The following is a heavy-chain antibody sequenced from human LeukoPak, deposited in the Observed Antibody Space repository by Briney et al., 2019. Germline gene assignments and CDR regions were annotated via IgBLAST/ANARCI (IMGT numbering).Heavy chain of an antibody. J-gene: IGHJ4*02. D-gene: IGHD2-21*02. CDR3: ARAYCVGDCTVLHIYFDN. Sequence: SETLSLTCTVSGGSINSYNWSWIRQPLGKGLECIGYIHYTGSTNYNPSLKSRVTISVDTSKNQFSLKLRSVMAADTAVYYCARAYCVGDCTVLHIYFDNWGQGTLVTVSS. V-gene: IGHV4-59*08. CDR2: IHYTGST. CDR1: GGSINSYN.